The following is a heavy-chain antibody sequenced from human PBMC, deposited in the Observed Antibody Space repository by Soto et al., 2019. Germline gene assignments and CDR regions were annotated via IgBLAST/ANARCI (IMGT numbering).Heavy chain of an antibody. CDR2: ISSSSSTI. V-gene: IGHV3-48*01. CDR1: GFTFSSYS. Sequence: GGSLRLSCAASGFTFSSYSMNWVRQAPGKGLEWVSCISSSSSTIYYADSVKGRFTISRDNAKNSLYLQMNSLRAEDTAVYYCAREELGYCSSTSCEPFDYWGQGTLVTVSS. J-gene: IGHJ4*02. CDR3: AREELGYCSSTSCEPFDY. D-gene: IGHD2-2*01.